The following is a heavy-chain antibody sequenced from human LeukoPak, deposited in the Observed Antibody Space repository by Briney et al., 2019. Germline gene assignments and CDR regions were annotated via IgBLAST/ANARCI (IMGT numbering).Heavy chain of an antibody. V-gene: IGHV1-2*06. CDR2: INPNSGGT. Sequence: ASVKVSCKASGYTFTGYYMHWVRQAPGQGLEWMGRINPNSGGTNYAQKFQGRVTMTRDTSISTAYMELSRLRSDDTAVYYCARTVAGDNDAFDIWSQGTMVTVSS. CDR3: ARTVAGDNDAFDI. J-gene: IGHJ3*02. D-gene: IGHD6-19*01. CDR1: GYTFTGYY.